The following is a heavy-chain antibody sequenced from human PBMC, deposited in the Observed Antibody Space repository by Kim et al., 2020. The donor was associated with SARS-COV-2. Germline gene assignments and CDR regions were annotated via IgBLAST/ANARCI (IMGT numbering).Heavy chain of an antibody. V-gene: IGHV3-43*01. CDR3: AKGVVSANYYYYYGMDV. D-gene: IGHD2-2*01. Sequence: VKGRFTISRDNSKNSLYLQMNSLRTEDTALYYCAKGVVSANYYYYYGMDVWGQGTTVTVSS. J-gene: IGHJ6*02.